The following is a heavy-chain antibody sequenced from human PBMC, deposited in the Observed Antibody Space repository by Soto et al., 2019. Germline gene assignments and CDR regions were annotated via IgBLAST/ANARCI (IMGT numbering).Heavy chain of an antibody. CDR3: ASGRGAAGTDYVQYYGMDV. CDR2: ISSSSSYI. V-gene: IGHV3-21*01. D-gene: IGHD6-13*01. J-gene: IGHJ6*02. CDR1: GFTFSSYS. Sequence: EVQLVASGGGLVKPGGSLRLSCAASGFTFSSYSMNWVSQAPGKGLEWVSSISSSSSYIYYADSVKGRFTISRDNAKNSMSLQMNSLRDEDTAVYYCASGRGAAGTDYVQYYGMDVWGQGTTVTVSS.